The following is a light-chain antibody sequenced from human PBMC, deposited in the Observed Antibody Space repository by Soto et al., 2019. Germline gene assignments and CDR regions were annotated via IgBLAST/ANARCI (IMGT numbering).Light chain of an antibody. CDR1: QAIFRDSSGKHL. CDR3: QQFYNPPLCT. J-gene: IGKJ2*02. CDR2: CAS. V-gene: IGKV4-1*01. Sequence: DIVMTQSPDSLAVSLGERATISCRSSQAIFRDSSGKHLLAWYKQKPGQPPKLLIYCASTRESVVTDRFSGGVSGNAFPLAISTQQAEDVAVYYGQQFYNPPLCTFGQGTKLE.